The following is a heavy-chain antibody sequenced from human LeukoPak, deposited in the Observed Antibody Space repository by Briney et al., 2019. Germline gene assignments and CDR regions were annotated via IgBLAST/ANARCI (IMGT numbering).Heavy chain of an antibody. D-gene: IGHD6-19*01. CDR3: AKALVITVAGTYYFDY. J-gene: IGHJ4*02. CDR1: GSIFSSYG. CDR2: IRYDDSRR. Sequence: PGGSLRLSCAASGSIFSSYGMHWVRQAPGKGLEWVAFIRYDDSRRLYADSVKGRFTISRDDSKNTLYLQMNFLRPEDTAVYYCAKALVITVAGTYYFDYWGQGTLVTVSS. V-gene: IGHV3-30*02.